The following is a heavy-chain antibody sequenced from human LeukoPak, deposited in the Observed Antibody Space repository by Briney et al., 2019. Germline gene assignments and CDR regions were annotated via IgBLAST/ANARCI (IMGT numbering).Heavy chain of an antibody. CDR1: GFTFSTYS. Sequence: GGSLRLSCAASGFTFSTYSINWVRQSPGRGLEWVSYIGYTSSPIYYADSVMGRFTISRDNARNSVYLQMNSLRAEDTAIYYCARVAGDYHYFYGMDVWGQGTTVTVSS. V-gene: IGHV3-48*01. CDR2: IGYTSSPI. J-gene: IGHJ6*02. D-gene: IGHD6-19*01. CDR3: ARVAGDYHYFYGMDV.